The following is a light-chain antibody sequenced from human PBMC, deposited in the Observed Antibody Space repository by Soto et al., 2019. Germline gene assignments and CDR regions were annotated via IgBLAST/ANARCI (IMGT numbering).Light chain of an antibody. J-gene: IGLJ1*01. Sequence: QSALIQPPSVSGSPGQSVTISCTGTSSDVEIYDSVSWYQQHPGTVPNPMIYNVNTRPSGVPDRFSGSKSGNTASMTISGLQAEDEAEYYCSSYTNINTRACVFGTGTKVTVL. V-gene: IGLV2-18*02. CDR1: SSDVEIYDS. CDR3: SSYTNINTRACV. CDR2: NVN.